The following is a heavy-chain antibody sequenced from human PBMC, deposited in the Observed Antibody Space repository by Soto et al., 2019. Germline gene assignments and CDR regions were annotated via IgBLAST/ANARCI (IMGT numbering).Heavy chain of an antibody. CDR1: GFNFTYNA. Sequence: QEQLVESGGGVVRPGKSLRLSCEASGFNFTYNAMHWVRHAPGKGLEWVAVISFNGRKKFYARSVKGRFTISRDNSKNTLYLQINNLRPGDTAVYYCARDWLRRDDILTPSWNFNLWGQGTLVTAS. J-gene: IGHJ2*01. CDR3: ARDWLRRDDILTPSWNFNL. V-gene: IGHV3-30*04. CDR2: ISFNGRKK. D-gene: IGHD3-9*01.